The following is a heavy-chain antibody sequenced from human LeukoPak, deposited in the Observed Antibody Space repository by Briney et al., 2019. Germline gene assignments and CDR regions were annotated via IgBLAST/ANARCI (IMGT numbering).Heavy chain of an antibody. Sequence: SETLSLTCTVSGGSMSPYHWGWIRQPPGKGLEWTGYIYYSGSTNYNPSLNSRVTISVDTSKNQFSLRLSSVTAADTAVYYCARLKMGAYFDLWGRGTLVTVSS. CDR2: IYYSGST. CDR1: GGSMSPYH. J-gene: IGHJ2*01. D-gene: IGHD3-16*01. CDR3: ARLKMGAYFDL. V-gene: IGHV4-59*08.